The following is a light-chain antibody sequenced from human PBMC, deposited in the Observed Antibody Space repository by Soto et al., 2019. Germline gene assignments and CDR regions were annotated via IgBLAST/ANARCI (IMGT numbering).Light chain of an antibody. V-gene: IGLV2-14*03. CDR1: SSDIGGCNF. Sequence: QSALTQPASVSGSPGQSITISCTGTSSDIGGCNFVSWYQQHPGKAPKLMIYDVSNRPSGVSNRFSGSKSGNTASLTISGLQAEDEADYYCSSYRSSSLYVFGTGTKLTVL. CDR2: DVS. CDR3: SSYRSSSLYV. J-gene: IGLJ1*01.